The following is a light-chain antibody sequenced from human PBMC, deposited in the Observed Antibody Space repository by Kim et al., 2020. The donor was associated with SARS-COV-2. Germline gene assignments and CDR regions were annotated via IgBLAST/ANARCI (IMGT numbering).Light chain of an antibody. CDR2: EDN. CDR1: SGSIASNY. Sequence: KKQTAACTRSSGSIASNYVQWYQQRPGSAPTTVIYEDNQRPSGVPDRFSGSIDSSSNSASLTISGLKTEDEADYYCQSYDSSNHVVFGGGTQLTVL. J-gene: IGLJ2*01. V-gene: IGLV6-57*03. CDR3: QSYDSSNHVV.